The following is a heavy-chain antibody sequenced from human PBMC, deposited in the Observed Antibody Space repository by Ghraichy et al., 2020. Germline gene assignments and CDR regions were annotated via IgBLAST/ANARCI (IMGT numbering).Heavy chain of an antibody. CDR3: AKERSGRDTYDY. CDR1: GFTFNSFG. J-gene: IGHJ4*02. CDR2: ISGGGGST. V-gene: IGHV3-23*01. Sequence: GGSLRLSCAASGFTFNSFGMTWVRQAPGKGLEWVSTISGGGGSTYYADSVKGRFTISTDNSKNTLYLQMNSLRAEDTALYYCAKERSGRDTYDYWGQGTLVTVSS. D-gene: IGHD3-3*01.